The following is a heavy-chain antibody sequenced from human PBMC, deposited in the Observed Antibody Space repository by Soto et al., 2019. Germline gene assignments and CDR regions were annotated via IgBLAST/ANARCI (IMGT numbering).Heavy chain of an antibody. J-gene: IGHJ6*02. Sequence: PGESLKISCKGSGYSFTSYWISWVRQMPGKGLEWMGRIDPSDSYTNYSPSFQGHVTISADKSISTAYLQWSSLKASDTAMYYCARPGRRGYSGYDPYYYYGMDVWGQGTTVTVSS. D-gene: IGHD5-12*01. CDR1: GYSFTSYW. CDR2: IDPSDSYT. V-gene: IGHV5-10-1*01. CDR3: ARPGRRGYSGYDPYYYYGMDV.